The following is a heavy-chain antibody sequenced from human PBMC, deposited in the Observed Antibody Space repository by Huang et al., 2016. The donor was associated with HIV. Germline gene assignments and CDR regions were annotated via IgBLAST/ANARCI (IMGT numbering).Heavy chain of an antibody. CDR2: IYYKEST. V-gene: IGHV4-61*01. D-gene: IGHD4-17*01. J-gene: IGHJ3*02. CDR1: GGSVSSGSYY. CDR3: ARVDLLLGKYGDYEENAFDI. Sequence: QVQLQESGPGLVKTSETLSLTCTVSGGSVSSGSYYWSWIRQPPGKGLEWIGYIYYKESTNSNPVLKRRGTISGDTSKNQFSLKLSSVTAADTAVYDCARVDLLLGKYGDYEENAFDIWGQGTMVTVSS.